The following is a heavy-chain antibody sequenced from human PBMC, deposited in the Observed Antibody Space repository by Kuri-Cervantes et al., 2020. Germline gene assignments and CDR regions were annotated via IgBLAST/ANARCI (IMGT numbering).Heavy chain of an antibody. CDR3: ARGGYEAPFDY. D-gene: IGHD5-12*01. J-gene: IGHJ4*02. Sequence: SETLSLTCTVSGGSISSYYWSWIRQPPGKGLEWIGYIYYSGSTNYNPSLKSRVTISVDKSKNQFSLKLSSVTAADTAVYYCARGGYEAPFDYWGQGTLVTVSS. CDR2: IYYSGST. V-gene: IGHV4-59*12. CDR1: GGSISSYY.